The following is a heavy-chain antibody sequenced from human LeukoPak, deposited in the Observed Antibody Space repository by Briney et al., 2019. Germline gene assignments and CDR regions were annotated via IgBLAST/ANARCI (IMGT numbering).Heavy chain of an antibody. CDR3: ARDTFTVAGYDY. D-gene: IGHD6-19*01. Sequence: GGSLSLSCAASGFTFSSYWMSWVRQAPGKGLEWVANIKQDGSEKYYVDSVKGRFTISRDNAKNSLYLQMKSLRAEDTAGYYCARDTFTVAGYDYWGQGTLATVSS. CDR2: IKQDGSEK. V-gene: IGHV3-7*01. CDR1: GFTFSSYW. J-gene: IGHJ4*02.